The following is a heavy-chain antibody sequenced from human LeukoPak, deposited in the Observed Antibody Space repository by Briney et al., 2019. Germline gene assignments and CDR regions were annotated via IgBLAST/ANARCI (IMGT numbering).Heavy chain of an antibody. CDR2: INAGNGNT. CDR1: GYTFTSYG. V-gene: IGHV1-3*01. J-gene: IGHJ4*02. Sequence: ASVKVSCKASGYTFTSYGISWVRQAPGQGLEWMGWINAGNGNTKYSQKFQGRVTITRDTSASTAYMELSSLRSEDTAVYYCASPTNCGGDCYTFDYWGQGTQVTVSS. CDR3: ASPTNCGGDCYTFDY. D-gene: IGHD2-21*02.